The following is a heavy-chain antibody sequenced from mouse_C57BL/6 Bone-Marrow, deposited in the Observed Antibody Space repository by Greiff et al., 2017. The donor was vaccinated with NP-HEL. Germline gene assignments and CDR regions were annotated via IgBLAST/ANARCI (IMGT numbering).Heavy chain of an antibody. Sequence: EVQLVESGGGLVKPGGSLKLSCAASGFTFSDYGMHWVRQAPEKGLEWVAYISSGSSTIYYADTVKGRFTISRDNAKNTLFLQMTSLRSEDTAMYYCARRRGLRRYWYFDVWGTGTTVTVSS. CDR2: ISSGSSTI. CDR3: ARRRGLRRYWYFDV. CDR1: GFTFSDYG. V-gene: IGHV5-17*01. D-gene: IGHD2-4*01. J-gene: IGHJ1*03.